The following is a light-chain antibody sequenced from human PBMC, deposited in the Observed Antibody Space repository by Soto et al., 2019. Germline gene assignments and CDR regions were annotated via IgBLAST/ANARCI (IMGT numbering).Light chain of an antibody. CDR2: DAS. J-gene: IGKJ1*01. V-gene: IGKV1-33*01. CDR3: QHYNSYSEA. Sequence: DIQMTQSPSSLSASIGDRVTITCQASHDISTYLNWYQQKPGKAPRLLIYDASNLEVGVPSRFSGGGSATHFTLSISSLQPEDIATYYCQHYNSYSEAFGQGTKVELK. CDR1: HDISTY.